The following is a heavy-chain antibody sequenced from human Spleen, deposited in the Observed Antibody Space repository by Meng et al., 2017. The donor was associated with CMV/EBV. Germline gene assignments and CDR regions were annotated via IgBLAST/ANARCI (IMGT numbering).Heavy chain of an antibody. CDR2: IWYDGSNK. Sequence: GESLKISCAASGFTFSSYGMHWVRQAPGKGLEWVAVIWYDGSNKYYADSVKGRFTISRDNSKNTLYLQMNSLRVEDTAVYYCVREARSSAWNNWFFDLWGRGTLVTVSS. J-gene: IGHJ2*01. CDR1: GFTFSSYG. V-gene: IGHV3-33*01. D-gene: IGHD6-19*01. CDR3: VREARSSAWNNWFFDL.